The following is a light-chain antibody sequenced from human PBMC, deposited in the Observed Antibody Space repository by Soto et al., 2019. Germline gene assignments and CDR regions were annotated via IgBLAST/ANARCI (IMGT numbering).Light chain of an antibody. Sequence: QSVLTQPPSASGSPGQSVTISCTGTSSDVGGYNYVSWYQQHLGKAPKLMIYEVSKRPSGVPDRFSGSKSGNTASLTVSGLQAEDEADYYCSSYAGSNNWVFGGGTKVTVL. V-gene: IGLV2-8*01. CDR2: EVS. CDR1: SSDVGGYNY. J-gene: IGLJ3*02. CDR3: SSYAGSNNWV.